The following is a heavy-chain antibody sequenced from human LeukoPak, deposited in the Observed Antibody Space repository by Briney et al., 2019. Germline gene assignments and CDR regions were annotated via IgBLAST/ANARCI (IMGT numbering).Heavy chain of an antibody. CDR2: IYYSGST. Sequence: SETLSLTCTVSGGSVSSSSYYWGWIRQPPGKGLEWIGSIYYSGSTYYNPSLKSRVTISVDTSKNQFSLKLSSVTAADTAVYYCARGLRYFDWLSHYYYYYYMDVWGKGTTVTISS. V-gene: IGHV4-39*01. CDR3: ARGLRYFDWLSHYYYYYYMDV. CDR1: GGSVSSSSYY. D-gene: IGHD3-9*01. J-gene: IGHJ6*03.